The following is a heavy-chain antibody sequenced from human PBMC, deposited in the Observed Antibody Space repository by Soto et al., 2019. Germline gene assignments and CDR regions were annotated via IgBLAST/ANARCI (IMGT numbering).Heavy chain of an antibody. D-gene: IGHD4-17*01. CDR1: GGHFDRFA. V-gene: IGHV1-69*01. Sequence: QVQLVQSGAEVKKPGSSVKVSCRASGGHFDRFALSWLRQAHGHGLEWMGGIITFLSATTYAQKFQGRVTITADESASTLYLELRSLTSDGTAVYYCARGEDDYGDFGSMDVWGQGTAVTVSS. J-gene: IGHJ6*02. CDR2: IITFLSAT. CDR3: ARGEDDYGDFGSMDV.